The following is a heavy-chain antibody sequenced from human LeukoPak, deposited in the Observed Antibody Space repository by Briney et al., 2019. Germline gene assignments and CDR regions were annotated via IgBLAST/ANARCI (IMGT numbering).Heavy chain of an antibody. Sequence: GGSLRLSCAASGFTLGNFWMRCVRHAPGEGGEWVANIKKEDGSEKNYVESGKGRFTISRDNAENSLYLQMNTLRAEDTAVYSCASEGAIGYGYLHWGQGTLVSVSS. CDR2: IKKEDGSEK. J-gene: IGHJ4*02. V-gene: IGHV3-7*01. CDR3: ASEGAIGYGYLH. CDR1: GFTLGNFW. D-gene: IGHD5-18*01.